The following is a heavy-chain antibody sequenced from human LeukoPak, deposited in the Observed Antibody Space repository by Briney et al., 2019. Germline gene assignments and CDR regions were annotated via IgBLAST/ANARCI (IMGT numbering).Heavy chain of an antibody. Sequence: PGGSLRLSCAASGFTFSSYAMSWVRQAPGKGLEWVSAISGSGGSTYYADSVKGRFTISRDNSKNTPYLQMNSLRAEDTAVYYCAKLGSYYYGSGSYYNPHMNWFDPWGQGTLVTVSS. D-gene: IGHD3-10*01. J-gene: IGHJ5*02. V-gene: IGHV3-23*01. CDR1: GFTFSSYA. CDR3: AKLGSYYYGSGSYYNPHMNWFDP. CDR2: ISGSGGST.